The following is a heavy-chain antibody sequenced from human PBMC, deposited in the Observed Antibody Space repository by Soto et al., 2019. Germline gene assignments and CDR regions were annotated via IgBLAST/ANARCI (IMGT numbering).Heavy chain of an antibody. CDR3: ARDSIVSGPEDAFDI. J-gene: IGHJ3*02. CDR2: ISSSSSTI. Sequence: GGSLRLSCAASGFTFSSYSMNWVRQAPGKGLEWVSYISSSSSTIYYADSVKGRFTISRDNAKNSPYLQMNRLRDEDTAVYYCARDSIVSGPEDAFDIWGQGTMVTVSS. V-gene: IGHV3-48*02. CDR1: GFTFSSYS. D-gene: IGHD3-3*01.